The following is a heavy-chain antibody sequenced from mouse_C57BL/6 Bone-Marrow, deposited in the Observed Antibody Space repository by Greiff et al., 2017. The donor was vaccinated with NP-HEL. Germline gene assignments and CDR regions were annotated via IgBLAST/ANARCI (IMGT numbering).Heavy chain of an antibody. V-gene: IGHV1-39*01. CDR1: GYSFTDYN. D-gene: IGHD1-1*01. CDR2: INPNYGTT. CDR3: AMVDYYGSRGWYFDV. Sequence: VQLQQSGPELVKPGASVKISCKASGYSFTDYNMNWVKQSNGKSLEWIGVINPNYGTTSYNQKFKGKATLTVDQSSSTAYMQLNSLTSEDSAVYYWAMVDYYGSRGWYFDVWGTGTTVTVSS. J-gene: IGHJ1*03.